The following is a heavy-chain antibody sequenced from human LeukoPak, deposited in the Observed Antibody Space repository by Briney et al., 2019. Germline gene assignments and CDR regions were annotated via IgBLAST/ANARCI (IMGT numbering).Heavy chain of an antibody. J-gene: IGHJ4*02. CDR3: ARVAIFGVEVKGGGDY. D-gene: IGHD3-3*01. CDR2: INPNSGGT. Sequence: ASVKVSCKASGYTFTGYYMHWVRQAPGQGLEWMGWINPNSGGTNYAQKFQGRVTMTRDTSISKAYMELSRLRSDDTAVYYCARVAIFGVEVKGGGDYWGQGTLVTVSS. V-gene: IGHV1-2*02. CDR1: GYTFTGYY.